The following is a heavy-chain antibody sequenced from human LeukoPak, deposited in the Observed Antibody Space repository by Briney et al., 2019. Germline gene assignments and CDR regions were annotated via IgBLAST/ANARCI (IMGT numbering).Heavy chain of an antibody. J-gene: IGHJ4*02. CDR2: IYYSGST. V-gene: IGHV4-59*08. Sequence: SETLSLTCTVSGGSISSYYWSWIRQPPGKGLEWIGYIYYSGSTNYNPSLKSRVTISVDTSKNQFSLKLSSVTAADTAVHYCARQHLRSPLYVAVDYWGQGTLVTVSS. CDR1: GGSISSYY. D-gene: IGHD3-16*01. CDR3: ARQHLRSPLYVAVDY.